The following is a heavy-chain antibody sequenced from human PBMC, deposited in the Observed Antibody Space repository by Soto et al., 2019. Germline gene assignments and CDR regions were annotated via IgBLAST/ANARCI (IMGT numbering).Heavy chain of an antibody. V-gene: IGHV3-23*01. CDR3: AKDPPTTGTTFDY. Sequence: GGSLRLSCAASGFTFSNFAMSWVRQAPGKGLEWVSTISKSGGSTYYAASVKGRFTISRDNSKNTLFLQINSLRAEDTAIYYCAKDPPTTGTTFDYWGQGTLVTVSS. CDR2: ISKSGGST. D-gene: IGHD1-1*01. CDR1: GFTFSNFA. J-gene: IGHJ4*02.